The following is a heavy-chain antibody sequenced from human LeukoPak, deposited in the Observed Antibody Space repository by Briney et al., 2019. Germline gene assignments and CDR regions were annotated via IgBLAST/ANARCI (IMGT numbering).Heavy chain of an antibody. V-gene: IGHV3-33*01. CDR1: GFTFSSYG. CDR2: IWYDGSNK. Sequence: GRSLRLSCAASGFTFSSYGMHWVRQAPGKGLEWVAVIWYDGSNKYYADSVKGRFTISRDNSKNTLYLQVNSLRAEDTAVYYCASNYYDSSGAIDYWGRGTLVTVSS. CDR3: ASNYYDSSGAIDY. J-gene: IGHJ4*02. D-gene: IGHD3-22*01.